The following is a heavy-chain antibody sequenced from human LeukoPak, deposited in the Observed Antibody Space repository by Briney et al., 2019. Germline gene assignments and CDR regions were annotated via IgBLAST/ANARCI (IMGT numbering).Heavy chain of an antibody. CDR3: AKGGFLEWLLPFAY. CDR2: TRNKANSYTT. CDR1: GFTFSDHY. Sequence: GGSLRLSCAASGFTFSDHYMDWVRQAPGKGLEWVGRTRNKANSYTTEYAASVKGRFTISRDDSKNSLYLQMNSLKTEDTAVYYCAKGGFLEWLLPFAYWGQGTLVTVSS. J-gene: IGHJ4*02. D-gene: IGHD3-3*01. V-gene: IGHV3-72*01.